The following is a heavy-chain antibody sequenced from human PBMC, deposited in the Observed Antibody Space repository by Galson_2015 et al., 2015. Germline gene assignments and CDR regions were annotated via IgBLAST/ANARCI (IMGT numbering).Heavy chain of an antibody. CDR3: AKDKDTSSWSSGPNYYFDL. V-gene: IGHV3-23*01. Sequence: SLRLSCAASGFTFTNYAMSWVRQAPGKGLEWVSAVTGSGFSTYYADSVKGRFTISRDNSKNALYLQMNSLRAEDTAVYYCAKDKDTSSWSSGPNYYFDLWGRGTLVTVSP. D-gene: IGHD6-13*01. J-gene: IGHJ2*01. CDR2: VTGSGFST. CDR1: GFTFTNYA.